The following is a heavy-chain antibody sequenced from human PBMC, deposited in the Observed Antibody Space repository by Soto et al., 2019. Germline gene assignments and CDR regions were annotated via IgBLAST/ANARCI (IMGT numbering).Heavy chain of an antibody. D-gene: IGHD3-22*01. V-gene: IGHV3-23*01. CDR2: TGGSGGST. J-gene: IGHJ5*02. CDR1: GFTFSSSA. CDR3: AKAAYYYDSSGYGA. Sequence: EVTLRLSCAASGFTFSSSAMSCVRHAPGKGQEWVSATGGSGGSTYYACSVQGRFTISRDNTKNTLYLQMNSLKAEDTAVYYCAKAAYYYDSSGYGAWGQGTLVTVSS.